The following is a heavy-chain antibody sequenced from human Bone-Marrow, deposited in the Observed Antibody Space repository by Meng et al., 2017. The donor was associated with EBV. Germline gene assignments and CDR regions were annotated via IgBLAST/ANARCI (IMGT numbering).Heavy chain of an antibody. Sequence: QIQPVQSVGGVQMPGASVRVCCKASGYTFSSFTLNWVREVPGQGFEWVGWIHGYSANTHYAQKFHGRVNMSTDTSTDTSYMELKNLRPDDTAIYYCVRFSNYVLDHWGQGTLVTVSS. CDR2: IHGYSANT. J-gene: IGHJ4*02. D-gene: IGHD4-11*01. V-gene: IGHV1-18*04. CDR3: VRFSNYVLDH. CDR1: GYTFSSFT.